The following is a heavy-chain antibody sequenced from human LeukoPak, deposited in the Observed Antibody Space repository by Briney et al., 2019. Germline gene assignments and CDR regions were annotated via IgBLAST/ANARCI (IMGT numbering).Heavy chain of an antibody. V-gene: IGHV3-66*01. CDR2: LSSGYNT. CDR1: GFTVSDTY. CDR3: ASAAIY. Sequence: PGGSLRLSCAASGFTVSDTYMTWVRQAPGRGLEWVSTLSSGYNTYYADSVKGRFTISRDNSENTLYLQMNSLTAEDTAVYYCASAAIYWGQGTLVTVSS. J-gene: IGHJ4*02. D-gene: IGHD6-25*01.